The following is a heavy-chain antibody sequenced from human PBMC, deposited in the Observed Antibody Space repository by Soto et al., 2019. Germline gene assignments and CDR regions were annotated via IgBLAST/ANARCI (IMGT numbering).Heavy chain of an antibody. D-gene: IGHD1-26*01. CDR1: GFSFRDYD. V-gene: IGHV3-13*05. Sequence: GGSLSLSCAASGFSFRDYDMHWVRQRKGKGLEWVSALGAARDPYYVGSVKGRFSVSRDNAQNSLFLQMNNLRVDDTAVYFCARAYLGRLPRRADYYYAMDVWGRGTTVTVSS. CDR3: ARAYLGRLPRRADYYYAMDV. J-gene: IGHJ6*02. CDR2: LGAARDP.